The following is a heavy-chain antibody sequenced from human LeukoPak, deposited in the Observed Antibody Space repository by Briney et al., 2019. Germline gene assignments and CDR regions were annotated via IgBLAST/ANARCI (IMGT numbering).Heavy chain of an antibody. CDR3: AREGVRERKRIAALYGSSWYFGY. J-gene: IGHJ4*02. CDR2: INHSGST. CDR1: GGSFSGYY. Sequence: PSETLSLTCAVYGGSFSGYYWSWIRQPPGKGLEWIGEINHSGSTNYNPSLKSRVTISVDTSKNQFSLKLSSVTAADTAVYYCAREGVRERKRIAALYGSSWYFGYWGQGTLVTVSS. D-gene: IGHD6-13*01. V-gene: IGHV4-34*01.